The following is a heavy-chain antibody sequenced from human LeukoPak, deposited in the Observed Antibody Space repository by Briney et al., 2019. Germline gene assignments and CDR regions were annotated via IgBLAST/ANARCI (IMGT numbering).Heavy chain of an antibody. V-gene: IGHV3-48*03. CDR1: GFTLNSYD. CDR2: ISSSGSTI. Sequence: PGGSLRLSCEVSGFTLNSYDMNWVRQAPGKGLAWVSYISSSGSTIYYADSVKGRFTISRDNAKKSLYLEMNSLRDEDTAIYYCARDRHFYESRGYFPIDCWGQGTLVAVSS. CDR3: ARDRHFYESRGYFPIDC. D-gene: IGHD3-22*01. J-gene: IGHJ4*02.